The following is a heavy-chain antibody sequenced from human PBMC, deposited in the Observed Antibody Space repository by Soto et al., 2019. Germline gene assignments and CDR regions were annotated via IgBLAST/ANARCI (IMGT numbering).Heavy chain of an antibody. D-gene: IGHD2-2*01. J-gene: IGHJ5*01. Sequence: WGSLRLSCAASGFTFSSYEMNWFRQAPGKTLEWVSYISSAGDSSYYADSVKSRFTISRDNAKNSLYLQMNSLRVEDTAVEYCEKVYCSHTNCQGHALDSLCQGT. V-gene: IGHV3-48*03. CDR2: ISSAGDSS. CDR1: GFTFSSYE. CDR3: EKVYCSHTNCQGHALDS.